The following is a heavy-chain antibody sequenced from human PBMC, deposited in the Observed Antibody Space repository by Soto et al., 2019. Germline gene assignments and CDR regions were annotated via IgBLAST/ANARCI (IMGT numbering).Heavy chain of an antibody. V-gene: IGHV3-48*01. CDR2: ISSSSSTI. CDR3: ARPDGAYSFEY. D-gene: IGHD2-15*01. J-gene: IGHJ4*02. CDR1: GFTFSSYS. Sequence: EVQLVESGGGLVQPGGSLRLSCAASGFTFSSYSMNWVRQAPGKGLEWVSYISSSSSTIYYADSVKGRFTISRDNAKNSLYLQMNSLRAEDTAVYYCARPDGAYSFEYWGQGTLVTVSS.